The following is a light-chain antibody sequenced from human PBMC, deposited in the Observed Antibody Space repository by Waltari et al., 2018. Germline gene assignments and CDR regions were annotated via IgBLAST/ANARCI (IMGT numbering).Light chain of an antibody. Sequence: EIVLTQSPATLSLSPGERATLSCRASQRVSNYLAWYQQKPGQAPRLLIYDASNRATGIPARFRGSGSGTDFTLTISSLEPEDFAVYYCQQRSNWPPLFTFGPGTKVDIK. CDR2: DAS. CDR3: QQRSNWPPLFT. J-gene: IGKJ3*01. V-gene: IGKV3-11*01. CDR1: QRVSNY.